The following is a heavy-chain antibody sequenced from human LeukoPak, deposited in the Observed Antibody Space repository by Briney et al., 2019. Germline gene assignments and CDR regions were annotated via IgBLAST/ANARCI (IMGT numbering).Heavy chain of an antibody. J-gene: IGHJ4*02. V-gene: IGHV1-8*01. CDR2: MNPYSGNT. CDR1: GYTFNSHD. D-gene: IGHD1-1*01. CDR3: ARGYSPTLRTTGNDY. Sequence: ASVKVSCKASGYTFNSHDINWVRQATDQGLEWMGWMNPYSGNTGYAQKFQGRVTMTRDTSINTAYLEFYSLRSEDTAVYYCARGYSPTLRTTGNDYWGQGTLVTVSS.